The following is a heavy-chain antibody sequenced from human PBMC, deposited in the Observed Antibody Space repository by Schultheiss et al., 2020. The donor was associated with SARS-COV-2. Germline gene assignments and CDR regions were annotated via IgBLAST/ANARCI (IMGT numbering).Heavy chain of an antibody. CDR3: ARGGLSYGMDV. Sequence: SETLSLTCTVSGGSISSGGYYWSWIRQHPGKGLEWIGYIYYSGSTYYNPSLKSRAAISLDTSKNQFSLKLSSVTAADTAVYYCARGGLSYGMDVWGQGTTVTVSS. V-gene: IGHV4-31*03. CDR2: IYYSGST. D-gene: IGHD3/OR15-3a*01. J-gene: IGHJ6*02. CDR1: GGSISSGGYY.